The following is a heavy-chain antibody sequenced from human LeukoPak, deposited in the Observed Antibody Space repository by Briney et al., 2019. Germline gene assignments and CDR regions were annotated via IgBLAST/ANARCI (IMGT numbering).Heavy chain of an antibody. CDR3: ANVVVAATQPYYFDY. D-gene: IGHD2-15*01. Sequence: GGSLRLSCAASGFTFSSYGMSWVRQAPGKGLEWVSAISGSGGSTYYADSVKGRFTISRDNSKNTLYLQMNSLRAEDTAVYYCANVVVAATQPYYFDYWGQGTLVTVSS. V-gene: IGHV3-23*01. CDR2: ISGSGGST. J-gene: IGHJ4*02. CDR1: GFTFSSYG.